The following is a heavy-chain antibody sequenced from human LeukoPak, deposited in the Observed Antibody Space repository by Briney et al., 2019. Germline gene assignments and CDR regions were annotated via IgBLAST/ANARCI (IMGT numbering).Heavy chain of an antibody. CDR1: ADSFSSHY. V-gene: IGHV4-59*11. J-gene: IGHJ3*02. CDR2: ISYIGST. CDR3: ARDLVTVTKGYNI. D-gene: IGHD4-11*01. Sequence: SETLSLIRAVSADSFSSHYWTWIRQPPGKGLEWIGYISYIGSTNFNPSLKSRVTISIDTSKNQFSLKLSSVTAADTAVYYCARDLVTVTKGYNIWGQGTMVSVSS.